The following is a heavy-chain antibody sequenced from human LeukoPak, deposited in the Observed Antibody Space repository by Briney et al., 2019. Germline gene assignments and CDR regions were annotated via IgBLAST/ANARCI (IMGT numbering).Heavy chain of an antibody. CDR3: ARDGVYGDTHYYYYYYMDV. D-gene: IGHD4-17*01. V-gene: IGHV4-61*02. Sequence: PSETLSLTCTVSGGSINSGSYYWSWIRQPAGKGLEWIGRIYTSGSTNYNPSLKSRVTMSVDTSNNQFSLKLSSVTAADTAVYYCARDGVYGDTHYYYYYYMDVWGKGTTVTISS. CDR1: GGSINSGSYY. CDR2: IYTSGST. J-gene: IGHJ6*03.